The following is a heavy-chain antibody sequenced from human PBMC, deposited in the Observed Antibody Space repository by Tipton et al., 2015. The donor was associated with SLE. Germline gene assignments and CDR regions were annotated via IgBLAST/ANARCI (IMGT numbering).Heavy chain of an antibody. V-gene: IGHV4-39*07. CDR1: GGSISSSSYY. J-gene: IGHJ3*02. Sequence: LRLSCTVSGGSISSSSYYWGWIRQPPGKGLEWIGSIYYSGSTYYNPSLKSRVTISVDTSKNQFSLKLSSVTAADTAVYYCVRELDTFEIWGPGTMVTVSS. CDR2: IYYSGST. CDR3: VRELDTFEI.